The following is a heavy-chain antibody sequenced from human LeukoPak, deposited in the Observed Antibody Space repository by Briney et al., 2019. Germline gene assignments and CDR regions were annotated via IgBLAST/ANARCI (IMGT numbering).Heavy chain of an antibody. CDR1: GFTFSSYG. D-gene: IGHD3-22*01. CDR3: ASPAHPYDSSGYGAFDI. V-gene: IGHV3-23*01. Sequence: PGGSLRLSCAASGFTFSSYGMSWVRQAPGKGLEWVSAISGSGGSTYYADSVKGRFTISRDNSKNTLYLQMNSLRAEDTAVYYCASPAHPYDSSGYGAFDIWGQGTMVTVSS. CDR2: ISGSGGST. J-gene: IGHJ3*02.